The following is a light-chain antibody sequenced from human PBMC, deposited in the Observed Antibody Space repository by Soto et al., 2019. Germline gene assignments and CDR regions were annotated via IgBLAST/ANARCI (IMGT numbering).Light chain of an antibody. CDR1: QDINNF. CDR3: QKHDFAPFT. Sequence: DIQMTQSPSSLSASVGDRVTITCRASQDINNFLVWYQQKPGKVPKLLIYSASSLQSGVPSRFSGSGSGTEFTLTLSSLQSEDVATYYCQKHDFAPFTFGPGTKVDIK. CDR2: SAS. V-gene: IGKV1-27*01. J-gene: IGKJ3*01.